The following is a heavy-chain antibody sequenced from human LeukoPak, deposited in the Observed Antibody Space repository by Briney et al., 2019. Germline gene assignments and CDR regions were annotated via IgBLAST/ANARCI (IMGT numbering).Heavy chain of an antibody. J-gene: IGHJ4*02. D-gene: IGHD3-22*01. Sequence: GRSLRLSCAASGCIFSSCNMHWVRQAPGKGLEWVAIIWYDGSNKYYADSVKGRFTISRDNSKKTLYLQMNSLRAEDTAVYYCAGSGYPEGLDFWGQGTLVSVSS. CDR1: GCIFSSCN. V-gene: IGHV3-33*01. CDR2: IWYDGSNK. CDR3: AGSGYPEGLDF.